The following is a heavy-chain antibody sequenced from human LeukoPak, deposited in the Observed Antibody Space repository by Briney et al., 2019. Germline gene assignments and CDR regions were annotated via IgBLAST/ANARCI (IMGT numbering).Heavy chain of an antibody. D-gene: IGHD2-21*02. J-gene: IGHJ4*02. V-gene: IGHV3-21*01. Sequence: PGGSLRLSCAASGFTFSSYNMNWVRQAPGKGLEWVSSITSSSSYIYYADSVKGRFTISRDNAKNSLYLQMNSLRAEDTAVYYCARSLVVTAPGDYWGQGTLVTVSS. CDR3: ARSLVVTAPGDY. CDR2: ITSSSSYI. CDR1: GFTFSSYN.